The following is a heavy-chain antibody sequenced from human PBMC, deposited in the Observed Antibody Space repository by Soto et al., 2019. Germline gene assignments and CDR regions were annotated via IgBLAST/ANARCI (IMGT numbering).Heavy chain of an antibody. CDR3: ARKGEEGWFDP. CDR1: GYPISSSTS. J-gene: IGHJ5*02. V-gene: IGHV4-28*01. Sequence: SETLSLTCAGSGYPISSSTSWGWIRQPPGKGLEWIGHIYYSGRAYYNPSLKSRVTMSVDTSKNQFSLKLSSVTAVDTAVYYCARKGEEGWFDPWGQGTLVTVSS. D-gene: IGHD2-21*01. CDR2: IYYSGRA.